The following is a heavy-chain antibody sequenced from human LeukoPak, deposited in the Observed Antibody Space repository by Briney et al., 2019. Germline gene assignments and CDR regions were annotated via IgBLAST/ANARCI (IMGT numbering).Heavy chain of an antibody. Sequence: SETLSLTFTCCGGSISSYYWSWLRQPPGKGLGWIGHMYYSGSTNHNPSLKSRVTISVDTSKNQFSLKLSSVTAADTAVYYCARAWATDYFDYWGQGTLVTVSS. CDR2: MYYSGST. V-gene: IGHV4-59*01. CDR1: GGSISSYY. J-gene: IGHJ4*02. CDR3: ARAWATDYFDY. D-gene: IGHD3-16*01.